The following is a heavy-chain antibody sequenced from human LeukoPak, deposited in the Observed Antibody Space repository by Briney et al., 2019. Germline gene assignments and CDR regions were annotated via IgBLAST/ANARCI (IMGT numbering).Heavy chain of an antibody. CDR3: APPLVEMATIGIDY. Sequence: GGSLRLSCAASGFTFSSYEMNWVRQAPGKGLEWVSYISSSGSTIYYADSVKGRFTISRDNAKNSLYLQMNSLRAEGTAVYYCAPPLVEMATIGIDYWGQGTLVTVSS. J-gene: IGHJ4*02. CDR1: GFTFSSYE. D-gene: IGHD5-24*01. CDR2: ISSSGSTI. V-gene: IGHV3-48*03.